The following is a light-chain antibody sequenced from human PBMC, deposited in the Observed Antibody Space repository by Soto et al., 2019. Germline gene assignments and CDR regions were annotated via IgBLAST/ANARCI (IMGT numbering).Light chain of an antibody. V-gene: IGKV1-17*01. CDR2: AAS. CDR1: QVITNY. Sequence: DIQMTQSPSSLSASIGDRVTITCRSSQVITNYLGWYQQKPGKAPKRLIYAASTLQSGVPSRFSGSGAGTEFTLTISSLQPEDFATYYCLQHNTYPWTFGQGTKVEIK. J-gene: IGKJ1*01. CDR3: LQHNTYPWT.